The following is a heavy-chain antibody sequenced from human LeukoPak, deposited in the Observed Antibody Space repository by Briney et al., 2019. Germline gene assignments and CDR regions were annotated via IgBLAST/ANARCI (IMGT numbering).Heavy chain of an antibody. V-gene: IGHV3-53*01. CDR3: ARDGAAGDISYYDYYMDV. CDR2: IYSSGTT. D-gene: IGHD3-10*01. J-gene: IGHJ6*03. Sequence: GGSLRLSCAASGINVSSNYMSWVRQAPGKGLEWGSVIYSSGTTYYADYVRGRFSISRDNFKNTVYLQMNSLRAEDTAVYYCARDGAAGDISYYDYYMDVWGKGTTVTVSS. CDR1: GINVSSNY.